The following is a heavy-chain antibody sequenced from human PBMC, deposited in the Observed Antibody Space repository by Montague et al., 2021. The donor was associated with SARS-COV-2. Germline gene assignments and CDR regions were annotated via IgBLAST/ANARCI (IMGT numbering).Heavy chain of an antibody. Sequence: SAISGDSVSSNRATWHCIRQSPSRGLEWLGRTYYRSRWSNDYAVSVRSRIIINPDTSTNQFSLQLSSVTPEDTAVYFCARERWAVGVSFDYWGQGTLVTVSS. CDR2: TYYRSRWSN. D-gene: IGHD1-26*01. CDR3: ARERWAVGVSFDY. CDR1: GDSVSSNRAT. V-gene: IGHV6-1*01. J-gene: IGHJ4*02.